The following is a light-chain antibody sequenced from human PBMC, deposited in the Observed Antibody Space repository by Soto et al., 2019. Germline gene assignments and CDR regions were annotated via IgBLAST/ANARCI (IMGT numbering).Light chain of an antibody. Sequence: QSALTQPPSVSGSPGQSVAISCTGTSSDVGTYNRVSWYQQPPGTAPRLMIYDVSNRPSGVPDRFSGSKSGNTASLTISWLQAVDEDDYYTSAYTSTTTYVVGTGTKVTV. CDR2: DVS. J-gene: IGLJ1*01. CDR3: SAYTSTTTYV. CDR1: SSDVGTYNR. V-gene: IGLV2-18*02.